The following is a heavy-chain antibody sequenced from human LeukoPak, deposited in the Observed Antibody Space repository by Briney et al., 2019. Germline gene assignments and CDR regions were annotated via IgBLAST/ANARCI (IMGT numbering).Heavy chain of an antibody. Sequence: PGGSLRLSCAASGFTFSSFEMNWVRQAPGKGLEWVSDNSSCSSTIYYADSVKGRFTISRDNAKNSLYLQMNSLRAEDTAVYYCARLGGSHPRLYYYYYYMDVWGKGTTVTVSS. CDR2: NSSCSSTI. CDR3: ARLGGSHPRLYYYYYYMDV. J-gene: IGHJ6*03. D-gene: IGHD1-26*01. V-gene: IGHV3-48*03. CDR1: GFTFSSFE.